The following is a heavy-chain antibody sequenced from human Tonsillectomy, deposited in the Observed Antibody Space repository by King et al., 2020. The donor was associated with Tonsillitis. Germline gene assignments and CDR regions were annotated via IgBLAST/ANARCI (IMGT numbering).Heavy chain of an antibody. CDR2: ISRSSAYM. J-gene: IGHJ4*02. V-gene: IGHV3-21*01. CDR1: GFTFSTYT. D-gene: IGHD1-26*01. CDR3: ARVANAATDY. Sequence: VQLVESGGGLVKPGGSLRLSCAASGFTFSTYTMNWVRQAPGKGLEWVSSISRSSAYMYYADSVKGRFTISRDNAKNSLNLQMNSLRVEDTAVYYCARVANAATDYWGQGTLVSVSS.